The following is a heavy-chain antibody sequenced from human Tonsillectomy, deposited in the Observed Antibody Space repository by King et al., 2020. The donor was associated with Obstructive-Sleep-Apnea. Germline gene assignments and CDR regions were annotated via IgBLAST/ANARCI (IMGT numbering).Heavy chain of an antibody. CDR3: ARKGTGSTAYYDY. D-gene: IGHD3-22*01. V-gene: IGHV4-4*02. CDR1: GDFISSIHW. J-gene: IGHJ4*02. Sequence: MQLQESGPGLVKPSGTLSLTCAVSGDFISSIHWWNWVRQPPGKALEWIGEIFHSGSTNYNPSLKSRVTISIDKSKKQFSLKLNSVTAADTAKYYCARKGTGSTAYYDYWGQGTLVTVSS. CDR2: IFHSGST.